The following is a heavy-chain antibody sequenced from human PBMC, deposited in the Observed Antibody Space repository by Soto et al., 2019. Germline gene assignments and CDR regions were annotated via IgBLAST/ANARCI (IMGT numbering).Heavy chain of an antibody. J-gene: IGHJ6*02. CDR1: GGSFSVYY. D-gene: IGHD3-22*01. CDR3: ARDHTSLLGYDSISGMDV. CDR2: INHSGST. V-gene: IGHV4-34*01. Sequence: SETLSRTCSVYGGSFSVYYWSLIRQPPGKGLEWIGEINHSGSTNYNPSLKSRVTISVDTSKNQFSLKLSSVTAADTAVYYCARDHTSLLGYDSISGMDVWGQGTTVTV.